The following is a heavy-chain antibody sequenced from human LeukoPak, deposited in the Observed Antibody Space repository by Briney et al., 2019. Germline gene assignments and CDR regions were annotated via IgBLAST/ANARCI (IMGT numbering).Heavy chain of an antibody. V-gene: IGHV3-11*01. CDR1: GFTFSDYY. D-gene: IGHD5-12*01. CDR3: ARGRYSGYDFDY. J-gene: IGHJ4*02. Sequence: GGSLRLSCAASGFTFSDYYVSWIRQAPGKGLEWVSYISSSGSTIYYADSVKGRFTGSRDNAKNSLWLQMNSLRAEDTAVYYCARGRYSGYDFDYWGQGTLVTVSS. CDR2: ISSSGSTI.